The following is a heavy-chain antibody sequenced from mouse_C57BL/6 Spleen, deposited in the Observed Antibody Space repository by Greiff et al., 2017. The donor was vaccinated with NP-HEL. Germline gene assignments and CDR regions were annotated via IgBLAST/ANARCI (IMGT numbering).Heavy chain of an antibody. V-gene: IGHV1-85*01. D-gene: IGHD2-1*01. CDR1: GYTFTSYD. CDR2: IYPRDGST. CDR3: ASSRGNAWFAY. Sequence: VQLQQSGPELVKPGASVKLSCKASGYTFTSYDINWVKQRPGQGLEWIGWIYPRDGSTKYNEKVKGKATLTVDSSSSTAYMELHSLTSEDSAVYFCASSRGNAWFAYWGQGTLVTVSA. J-gene: IGHJ3*01.